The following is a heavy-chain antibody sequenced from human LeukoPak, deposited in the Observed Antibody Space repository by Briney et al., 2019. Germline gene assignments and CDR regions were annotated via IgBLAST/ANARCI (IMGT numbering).Heavy chain of an antibody. V-gene: IGHV1-8*01. CDR1: GYTFTSYD. J-gene: IGHJ5*02. CDR2: MNPNSGNT. Sequence: GASVKVSCKSSGYTFTSYDINWVRQATGQGLEWMGWMNPNSGNTGYAQKFQGRVTMTRNTSISTAYMELSSLRSEDTAVYYCARGRGGSSKTGDWFDPWGQGTLVTVSS. CDR3: ARGRGGSSKTGDWFDP. D-gene: IGHD3-10*01.